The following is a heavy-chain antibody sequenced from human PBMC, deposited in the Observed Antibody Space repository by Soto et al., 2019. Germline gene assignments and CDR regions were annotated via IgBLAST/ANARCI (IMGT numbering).Heavy chain of an antibody. CDR3: ARKGGYYDFWSGYPSEGMDG. V-gene: IGHV1-8*01. Sequence: ASVKVSCKASGYTFTSYDINWVRQATGQGLEWMGWMNPNSGNTGYAQKFQGRVTMTRNTSISTAYMELSSLRSEDTAVYYCARKGGYYDFWSGYPSEGMDGWGQGTTVTVS. CDR1: GYTFTSYD. CDR2: MNPNSGNT. D-gene: IGHD3-3*01. J-gene: IGHJ6*02.